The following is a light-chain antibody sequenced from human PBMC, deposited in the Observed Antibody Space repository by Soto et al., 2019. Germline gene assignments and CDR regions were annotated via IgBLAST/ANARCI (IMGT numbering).Light chain of an antibody. J-gene: IGKJ1*01. CDR2: DAS. V-gene: IGKV1-5*01. CDR1: QSISSW. CDR3: QQYNSLWT. Sequence: DIQMTQSPSTLSASVGDRVTITCRASQSISSWLAWYQQKPGKAPKLLIYDASSLESGVPSRFSGSGSGTEFTLTISSLQPDDFATYYCQQYNSLWTFGQGTKVENK.